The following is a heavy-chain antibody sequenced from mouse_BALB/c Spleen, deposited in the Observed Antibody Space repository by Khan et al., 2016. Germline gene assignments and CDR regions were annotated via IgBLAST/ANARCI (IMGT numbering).Heavy chain of an antibody. CDR2: INPGSGGT. V-gene: IGHV1-54*01. CDR3: ARYDGNYYAMDY. J-gene: IGHJ4*01. CDR1: GYAFTNYL. Sequence: VQLKQSGAELVRPGTSVKVSCKASGYAFTNYLIEWVKQRPGQGLEWIGVINPGSGGTNYNEKFQGKATLTADKSSSTAYMQLSSRTSDDSAVYFCARYDGNYYAMDYWGQGTSVTVSS. D-gene: IGHD2-3*01.